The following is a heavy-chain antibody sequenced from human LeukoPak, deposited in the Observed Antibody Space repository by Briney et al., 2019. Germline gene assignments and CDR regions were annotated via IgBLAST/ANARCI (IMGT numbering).Heavy chain of an antibody. CDR3: ARGASGYDYYYYMDV. V-gene: IGHV3-21*01. Sequence: GGSLRLSCAASGFTFSSYSMNWVRQAPGKGLEWVSSISSSSSYIYYADSVKGRFTISRDNAKNSLYLQMNSLRAEDTAVYYCARGASGYDYYYYMDVWGKGTTVTVSS. CDR1: GFTFSSYS. CDR2: ISSSSSYI. J-gene: IGHJ6*03. D-gene: IGHD5-12*01.